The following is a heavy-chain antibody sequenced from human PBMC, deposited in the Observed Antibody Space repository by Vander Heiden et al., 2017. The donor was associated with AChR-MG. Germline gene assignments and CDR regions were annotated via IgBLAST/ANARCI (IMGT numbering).Heavy chain of an antibody. CDR3: ARGYSGSYRIDY. CDR1: GFTFSHHW. J-gene: IGHJ4*02. V-gene: IGHV3-74*01. D-gene: IGHD1-26*01. Sequence: EVQLVESGGGLVQPGGSLRLSCAASGFTFSHHWMHWVRQAPGKGLVWVSRINSDGSTTTYADSVKGRFTISRDNAKNTLFLQMNSLRAEDTAVYYCARGYSGSYRIDYWGQGTLVTVSS. CDR2: INSDGSTT.